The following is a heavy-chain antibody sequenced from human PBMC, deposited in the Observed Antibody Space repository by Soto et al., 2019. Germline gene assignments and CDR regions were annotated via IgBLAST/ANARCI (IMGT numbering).Heavy chain of an antibody. CDR2: ISSTTNYI. CDR3: ARESEDLTSNFDY. Sequence: GGSLRLSCAASGFTFTRYSMNWVRQALGKGLEWVSSISSTTNYIYYGDSMKGRFTISRDNAKNSLYLEMNSLRAEDTAVYYCARESEDLTSNFDYWGQGTLVTVS. V-gene: IGHV3-21*06. CDR1: GFTFTRYS. J-gene: IGHJ4*02.